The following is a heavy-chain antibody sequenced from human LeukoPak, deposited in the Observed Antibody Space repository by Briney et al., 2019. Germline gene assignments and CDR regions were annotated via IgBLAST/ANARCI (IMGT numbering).Heavy chain of an antibody. CDR2: ISGSGGST. Sequence: GGSLRLSCAASGFTFSSYAMSWVRQAPGKGLEWVSAISGSGGSTYYADSVKGRFTISRDNSKNTLYLQMNSLRAEDTAVYYCAKDHVDTAMVEDAFDIWGQGTMVTVSS. CDR3: AKDHVDTAMVEDAFDI. V-gene: IGHV3-23*01. J-gene: IGHJ3*02. CDR1: GFTFSSYA. D-gene: IGHD5-18*01.